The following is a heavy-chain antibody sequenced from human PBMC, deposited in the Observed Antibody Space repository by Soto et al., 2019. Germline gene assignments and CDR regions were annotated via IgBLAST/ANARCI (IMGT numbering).Heavy chain of an antibody. CDR3: AKESVEATYSYYGMDV. CDR1: GFSFGSYG. J-gene: IGHJ6*02. CDR2: VSFDSKNK. Sequence: GGSLRLSCGGSGFSFGSYGMHWVRQAPGKGLEWVATVSFDSKNKYYIDSVEGRFTISRDNSKKMLSLQMTSLRHEDTAVYYCAKESVEATYSYYGMDVWGPGTTVTVSS. V-gene: IGHV3-30*18. D-gene: IGHD1-26*01.